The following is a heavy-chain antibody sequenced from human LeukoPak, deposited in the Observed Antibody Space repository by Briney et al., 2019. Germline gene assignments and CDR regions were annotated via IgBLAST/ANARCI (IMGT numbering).Heavy chain of an antibody. CDR2: IYYYGST. V-gene: IGHV4-59*01. Sequence: SETLSLTCTVSGGSMTNYYWTWIRHPPRERLQWLAYIYYYGSTNYHPSLESRLTLTADTSKNQFSLKLSSVTAADTAVYYCAREGAGSYGFRYIDVWGKGTTVTVS. D-gene: IGHD5-18*01. J-gene: IGHJ6*03. CDR1: GGSMTNYY. CDR3: AREGAGSYGFRYIDV.